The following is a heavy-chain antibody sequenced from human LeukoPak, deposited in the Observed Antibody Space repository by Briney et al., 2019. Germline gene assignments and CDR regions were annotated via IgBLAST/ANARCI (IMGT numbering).Heavy chain of an antibody. Sequence: GESLKISCKGSGYSFTTYWIGWVRQMPGKGLEWMGIIYPGDSDTRYSPSFQGQVTISADKSISTAYLQWTSLKASDTAMYYCARPEEHGDYVHDAFDIWGQGTMVTVSS. CDR3: ARPEEHGDYVHDAFDI. CDR2: IYPGDSDT. D-gene: IGHD4-17*01. J-gene: IGHJ3*02. CDR1: GYSFTTYW. V-gene: IGHV5-51*01.